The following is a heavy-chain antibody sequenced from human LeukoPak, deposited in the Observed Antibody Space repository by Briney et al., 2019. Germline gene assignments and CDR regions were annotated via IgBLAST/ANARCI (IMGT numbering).Heavy chain of an antibody. Sequence: PGGSLRLSCAASGFTFSNYWMIWVRQAPGKGLEWVANIKQDGSEKRYADSVRGRFTVSRDNAHTSLYLQMSSLRADDTALYYCARASDPWLQLTWGQGTLVTVSS. D-gene: IGHD5-24*01. V-gene: IGHV3-7*05. CDR2: IKQDGSEK. CDR1: GFTFSNYW. J-gene: IGHJ5*02. CDR3: ARASDPWLQLT.